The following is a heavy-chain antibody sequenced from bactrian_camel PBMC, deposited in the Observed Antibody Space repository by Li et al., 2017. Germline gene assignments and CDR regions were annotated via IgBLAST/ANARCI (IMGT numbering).Heavy chain of an antibody. J-gene: IGHJ6*01. CDR3: VRSYTSSWVDGFGY. Sequence: VESGGDSVQPGGSLRLSCVASKALYSSYCMGWFRQAPGKGLEWVSSINTGGGSTYRTDSVKGRFTFSRDNHKNSVYLQMSSLKPEDTAVYYCVRSYTSSWVDGFGYWGQGTQVTVS. CDR1: KALYSSYC. D-gene: IGHD3*01. CDR2: INTGGGST. V-gene: IGHV3S40*01.